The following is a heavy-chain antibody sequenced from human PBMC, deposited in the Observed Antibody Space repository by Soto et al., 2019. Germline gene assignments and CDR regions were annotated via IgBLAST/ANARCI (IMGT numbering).Heavy chain of an antibody. Sequence: SETLSLTCAVYGGSFSGYYWSWIRQPPGKGLEWIGEINHSGSTNYNPSLKSRVTISVDTSKNQFSLKLSSVTAADTAVYYCARGFPVPAALDYWGQGTLVTVSS. J-gene: IGHJ4*02. CDR2: INHSGST. CDR1: GGSFSGYY. V-gene: IGHV4-34*01. D-gene: IGHD2-2*01. CDR3: ARGFPVPAALDY.